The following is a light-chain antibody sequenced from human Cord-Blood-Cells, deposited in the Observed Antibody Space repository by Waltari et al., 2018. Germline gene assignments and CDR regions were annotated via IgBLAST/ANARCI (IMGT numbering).Light chain of an antibody. Sequence: QSALTQPASVSGSPGQSITISCTGTSSDVGSYNLVSWYQQHPGKAPKLLIYEGSKRPSGVCNRFSGSNAGTTASLTISGLQAEDEADYYCCSYAGSSTWVFGGGTKLTVL. CDR3: CSYAGSSTWV. V-gene: IGLV2-23*01. J-gene: IGLJ3*02. CDR1: SSDVGSYNL. CDR2: EGS.